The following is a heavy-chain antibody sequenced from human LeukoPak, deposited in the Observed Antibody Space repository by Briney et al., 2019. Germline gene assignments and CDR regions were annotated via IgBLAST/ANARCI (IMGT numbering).Heavy chain of an antibody. V-gene: IGHV3-9*01. CDR1: GFTFDDYA. D-gene: IGHD3-10*01. CDR3: ARSGIYGSGSPSTLAMGWNFDL. Sequence: TGGSLRLSCAASGFTFDDYAMRWVRQAPGKGLEWVSGIRWDRGTVGYAGSVKGRFTISRDNAKHYLYLQTNSLRAEDTALYYCARSGIYGSGSPSTLAMGWNFDLWGRGTLVTVYS. J-gene: IGHJ2*01. CDR2: IRWDRGTV.